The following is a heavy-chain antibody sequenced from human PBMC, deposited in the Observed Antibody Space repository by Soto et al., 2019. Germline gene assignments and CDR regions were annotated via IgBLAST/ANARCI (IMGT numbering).Heavy chain of an antibody. V-gene: IGHV3-23*01. CDR2: ISGSGGST. CDR3: AKESRFFGVVIIGVDLGGYYFDY. D-gene: IGHD3-3*01. Sequence: PGGSLRLSCAASGFTFSSYAMSWVRQAPGKGREWVSAISGSGGSTYYADSVKGRFTISRDNSKNTLYLQMNSLRAEDTAVYYCAKESRFFGVVIIGVDLGGYYFDYWGQGTLVTVSS. J-gene: IGHJ4*02. CDR1: GFTFSSYA.